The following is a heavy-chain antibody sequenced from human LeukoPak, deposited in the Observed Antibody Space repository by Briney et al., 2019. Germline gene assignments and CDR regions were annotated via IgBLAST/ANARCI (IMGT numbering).Heavy chain of an antibody. J-gene: IGHJ5*02. CDR2: FYSSGLT. CDR3: ARDFGTLPGVPTWFDP. Sequence: SETLSLTCSVSGVSISSHYWGWIRQPAGKGLEWIGRFYSSGLTNYNPYLKGRVTVSVDTSKNQFFLELTSVTAADTAVYYCARDFGTLPGVPTWFDPWGQGTLVTVSS. V-gene: IGHV4-4*07. D-gene: IGHD1-14*01. CDR1: GVSISSHY.